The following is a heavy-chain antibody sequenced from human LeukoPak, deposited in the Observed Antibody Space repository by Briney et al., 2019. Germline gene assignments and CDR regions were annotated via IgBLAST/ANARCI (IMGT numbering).Heavy chain of an antibody. CDR3: AKDYYGSGSPNQFDY. CDR2: ISGSGGST. V-gene: IGHV3-23*01. CDR1: GFTFSDYY. J-gene: IGHJ4*02. Sequence: PGGSLRLSCAASGFTFSDYYMSWVRQAPGKGLEWVSAISGSGGSTYYADSVKGRFTISRDNSKNTLYLQMNSLRAEDTAVYYCAKDYYGSGSPNQFDYWGQGTLVTVSS. D-gene: IGHD3-10*01.